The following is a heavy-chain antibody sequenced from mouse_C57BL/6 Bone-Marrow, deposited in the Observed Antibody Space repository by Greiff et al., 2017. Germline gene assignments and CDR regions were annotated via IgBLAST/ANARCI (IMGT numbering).Heavy chain of an antibody. CDR2: INYDGSST. Sequence: EVKLMESEGGLVQPGSSMKLSCTASGFTFSDYYMAWVRQVPEKGLEWVANINYDGSSTYYLDSLKSRFIISRDNAKNILYLQMSSLKSEDTATYYCAREDPYSNPYAMDYWGQGTSVTVSS. D-gene: IGHD2-5*01. J-gene: IGHJ4*01. V-gene: IGHV5-16*01. CDR1: GFTFSDYY. CDR3: AREDPYSNPYAMDY.